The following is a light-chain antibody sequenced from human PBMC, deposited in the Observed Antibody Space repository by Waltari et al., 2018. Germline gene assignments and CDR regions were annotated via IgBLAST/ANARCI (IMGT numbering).Light chain of an antibody. J-gene: IGLJ1*01. Sequence: QVGLTQPPSVSKGLRQTATLTCPGNSNNVGNQGALWLQQHQGRPPKLLSYRNNNRPSGISERFSASRSGNTASLTITGLQPEDEADYYCATWDISLNSHVFGTGTKVTVL. CDR2: RNN. CDR1: SNNVGNQG. V-gene: IGLV10-54*04. CDR3: ATWDISLNSHV.